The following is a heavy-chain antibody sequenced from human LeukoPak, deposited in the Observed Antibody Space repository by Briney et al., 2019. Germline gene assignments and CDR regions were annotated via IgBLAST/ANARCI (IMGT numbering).Heavy chain of an antibody. CDR2: IYPGDSDT. J-gene: IGHJ5*02. CDR3: ARGLRTEINWFDP. CDR1: GYSFTSYW. D-gene: IGHD3-10*01. Sequence: GESLKISCKGSGYSFTSYWIGWVRQIPGKGLEWMGIIYPGDSDTRYSPSFQGQVTISADKSISTAYLQWSSLKASDTAMYYCARGLRTEINWFDPWGQGTLVTVSS. V-gene: IGHV5-51*01.